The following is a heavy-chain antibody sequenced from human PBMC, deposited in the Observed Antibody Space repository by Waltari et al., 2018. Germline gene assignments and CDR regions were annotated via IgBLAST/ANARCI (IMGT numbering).Heavy chain of an antibody. V-gene: IGHV4-39*01. Sequence: QLQLQESGPGLVKPSETLSLTCTVSGGSISSSSYYWGWIRQPPGKGLEWIGSIYYSGRTYYNPSLKSRVTISVDTSKNQFSLKLSSVTAADTAVYYCARLAVAGYYFDYWGQGTLVTVSS. CDR2: IYYSGRT. J-gene: IGHJ4*02. CDR1: GGSISSSSYY. D-gene: IGHD6-19*01. CDR3: ARLAVAGYYFDY.